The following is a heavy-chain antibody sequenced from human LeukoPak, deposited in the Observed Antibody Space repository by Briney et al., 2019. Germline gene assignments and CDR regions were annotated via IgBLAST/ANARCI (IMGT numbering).Heavy chain of an antibody. CDR2: IYHSGST. CDR3: ARHYDMLTGYYSYYYMDV. J-gene: IGHJ6*03. Sequence: SETLSLTCAVSGYSISSGYYWGWIRQPPGKGLEWIGSIYHSGSTYYNPSLKSRVTISVDTSKNQFSLKLSSVTAADTAVYYCARHYDMLTGYYSYYYMDVWGKGTTVTVSS. D-gene: IGHD3-9*01. V-gene: IGHV4-38-2*01. CDR1: GYSISSGYY.